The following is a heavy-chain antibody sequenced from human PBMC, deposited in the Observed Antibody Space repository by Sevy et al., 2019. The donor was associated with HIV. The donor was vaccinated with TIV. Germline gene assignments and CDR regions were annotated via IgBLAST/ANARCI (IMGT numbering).Heavy chain of an antibody. CDR3: ATDTNPAVAGPGGSYYGWFDP. V-gene: IGHV1-24*01. J-gene: IGHJ5*02. CDR2: FDPEDGET. CDR1: GYTLTELS. D-gene: IGHD1-26*01. Sequence: ASVKVSCKVSGYTLTELSMHWVRQAPGKGLEWMGGFDPEDGETIYAQKFQGRVTMTEDTSTDTAYMELGSLRSEDTAGYYCATDTNPAVAGPGGSYYGWFDPWGQGTLVTVSS.